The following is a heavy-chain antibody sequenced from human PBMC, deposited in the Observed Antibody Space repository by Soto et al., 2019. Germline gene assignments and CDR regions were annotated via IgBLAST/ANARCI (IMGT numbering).Heavy chain of an antibody. CDR3: AKDRAAAGKGGMDV. CDR1: GFTFSSYA. V-gene: IGHV3-23*01. D-gene: IGHD6-13*01. Sequence: EVQLLESGGGLVQPGGSLRLSCAASGFTFSSYAMSWVRQATGKGLEWVSAISGSGGSTYYADSVKGRFTISRDNSKKTLYLQMNCLRAEDTAVYYCAKDRAAAGKGGMDVWGQGTTVTVSS. J-gene: IGHJ6*02. CDR2: ISGSGGST.